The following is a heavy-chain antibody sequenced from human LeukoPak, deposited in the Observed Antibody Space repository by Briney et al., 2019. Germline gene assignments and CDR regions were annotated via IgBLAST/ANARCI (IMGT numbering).Heavy chain of an antibody. Sequence: SVKVSCKASGGTFSSYAISWVRQAPGQGLEWMGGVIPIFGTANYAQKFQGRVTITTDESTSTAYMELSSLRSEDTAVYYCARGIEYSSSDDAFDIWGQGTMVTVSS. V-gene: IGHV1-69*05. CDR1: GGTFSSYA. J-gene: IGHJ3*02. CDR2: VIPIFGTA. CDR3: ARGIEYSSSDDAFDI. D-gene: IGHD6-6*01.